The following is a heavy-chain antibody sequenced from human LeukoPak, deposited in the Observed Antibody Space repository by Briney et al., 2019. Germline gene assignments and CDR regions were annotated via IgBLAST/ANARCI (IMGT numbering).Heavy chain of an antibody. V-gene: IGHV1-8*01. CDR2: MNPNNGNT. D-gene: IGHD3-10*01. CDR3: VRDGEGVAISVNYWFDP. Sequence: GASVKVSCKASGFTFTSYDINWVRQASGQGLEWMGWMNPNNGNTGYAQKFQGRVTMTRDTSISTAYMEPRGLRSKDTAVYYCVRDGEGVAISVNYWFDPWGQGTLVTVSS. CDR1: GFTFTSYD. J-gene: IGHJ5*02.